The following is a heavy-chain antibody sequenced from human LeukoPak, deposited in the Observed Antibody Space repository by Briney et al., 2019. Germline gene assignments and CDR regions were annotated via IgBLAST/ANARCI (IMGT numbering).Heavy chain of an antibody. Sequence: SETLSLTCTVSGYSISRGYSWGWIRQPPGKGLEWIGYIHYSGSTKYKSSLKSRVTISVDTSKNQFSLKLNSVTAADTAVYYCARGKEVITMLRGLKPGYYFDYWGQGTLVTVSS. J-gene: IGHJ4*02. D-gene: IGHD3-10*01. CDR3: ARGKEVITMLRGLKPGYYFDY. CDR1: GYSISRGYS. V-gene: IGHV4-38-2*02. CDR2: IHYSGST.